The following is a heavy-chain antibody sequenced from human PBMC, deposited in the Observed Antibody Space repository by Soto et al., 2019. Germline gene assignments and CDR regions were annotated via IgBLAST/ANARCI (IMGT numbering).Heavy chain of an antibody. D-gene: IGHD6-13*01. J-gene: IGHJ4*02. V-gene: IGHV3-11*01. CDR1: GFTFSDYY. CDR3: ARVKMYSSTDY. Sequence: GGSLRLSCAASGFTFSDYYMSWIRQTPGKGLEWVSYISSSGSTIYYADSVKGRFTISRDNAKNSLYLQMNSLRAEDTAVYYCARVKMYSSTDYWGQGTLVTVSS. CDR2: ISSSGSTI.